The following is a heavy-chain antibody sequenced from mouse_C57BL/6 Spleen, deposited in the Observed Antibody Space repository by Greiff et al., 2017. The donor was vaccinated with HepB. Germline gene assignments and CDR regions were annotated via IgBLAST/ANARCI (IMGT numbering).Heavy chain of an antibody. CDR3: ARPYDYDEDWYFDV. D-gene: IGHD2-4*01. CDR1: GYTFTSYG. CDR2: IYPRSGNT. Sequence: QVQLQQSGAELARPGASVKLSCKASGYTFTSYGISWVKQRTGQGLEWIGEIYPRSGNTYYNEKFKGKATLTADKSSSTAYMELRSLTSEDSAVYFCARPYDYDEDWYFDVWGTGTTVTVSS. V-gene: IGHV1-81*01. J-gene: IGHJ1*03.